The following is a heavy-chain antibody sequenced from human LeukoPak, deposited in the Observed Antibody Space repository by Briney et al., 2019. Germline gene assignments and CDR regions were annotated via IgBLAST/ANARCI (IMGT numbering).Heavy chain of an antibody. CDR1: GFTFSSYA. CDR3: ARGKSAYGSETGYYFDY. V-gene: IGHV3-23*01. D-gene: IGHD3-10*01. CDR2: ISGSGGST. Sequence: GGSLRLSCAASGFTFSSYAMSWVRQAPGKGLEWVSAISGSGGSTYYADSVKGRFTISRDNSKNTLYLQMNSLRAEDTAVYYCARGKSAYGSETGYYFDYWGQGTLVTLSS. J-gene: IGHJ4*02.